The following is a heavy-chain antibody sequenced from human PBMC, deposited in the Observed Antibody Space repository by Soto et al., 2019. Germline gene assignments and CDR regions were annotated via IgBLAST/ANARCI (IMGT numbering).Heavy chain of an antibody. Sequence: ASETLSLTCTVSGGSISSGGYYWSWIRQHPGKGLEWVGYIYYSGSTYYNPSLKSRVTISVDTSKNQFSLKLSSVTAADTAVYYCARDREVDYGDYYYYYGMDVWGQGTTVTVSS. D-gene: IGHD4-17*01. CDR3: ARDREVDYGDYYYYYGMDV. CDR1: GGSISSGGYY. V-gene: IGHV4-31*03. J-gene: IGHJ6*02. CDR2: IYYSGST.